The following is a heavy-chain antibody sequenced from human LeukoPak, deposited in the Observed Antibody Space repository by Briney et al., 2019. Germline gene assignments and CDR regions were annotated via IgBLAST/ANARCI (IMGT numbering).Heavy chain of an antibody. D-gene: IGHD2-15*01. J-gene: IGHJ5*02. CDR3: ASPSHYCSGGSCLSNWFDP. CDR1: GYTFTGYY. Sequence: ASVKASCKASGYTFTGYYIHWVRQAPGQGLEWMGRINPTNGVTDYAQRFQGRVTMTRDTSISTAYMELTSLRSDDTAVYYCASPSHYCSGGSCLSNWFDPWGQGTLVTVAS. CDR2: INPTNGVT. V-gene: IGHV1-2*06.